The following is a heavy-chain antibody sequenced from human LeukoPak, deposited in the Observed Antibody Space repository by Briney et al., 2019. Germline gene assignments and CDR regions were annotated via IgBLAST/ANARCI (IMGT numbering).Heavy chain of an antibody. Sequence: GGSLRLSCAASGFIFSSYAMSWVRQAPGKGLEWVSAISGSGGSTYYADSVKGRFTISRDNSKNTLYLQMNSLRAEDTAVYYCAKDPAVGGATGYFDYWGQGTLVTVSS. J-gene: IGHJ4*02. CDR3: AKDPAVGGATGYFDY. D-gene: IGHD1-26*01. CDR2: ISGSGGST. V-gene: IGHV3-23*01. CDR1: GFIFSSYA.